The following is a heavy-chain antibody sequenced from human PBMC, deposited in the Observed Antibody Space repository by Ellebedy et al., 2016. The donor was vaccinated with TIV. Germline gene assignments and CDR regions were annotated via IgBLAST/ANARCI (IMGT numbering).Heavy chain of an antibody. CDR1: GGSISNSDYY. CDR3: GRVFLAPAGSVDY. V-gene: IGHV4-39*07. CDR2: IYSSGSA. Sequence: MPSETLSLTCTVSGGSISNSDYYWNWIRQPPGNGLEWIGSIYSSGSASYNPSLKSRVTVSVDTSTNQFSLTLTSVTAADTALYYCGRVFLAPAGSVDYWGRGTQVTVSS. D-gene: IGHD6-13*01. J-gene: IGHJ4*02.